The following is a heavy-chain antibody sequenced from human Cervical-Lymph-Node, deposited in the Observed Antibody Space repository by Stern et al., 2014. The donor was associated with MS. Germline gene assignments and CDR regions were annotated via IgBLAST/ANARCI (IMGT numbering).Heavy chain of an antibody. CDR3: VKDMYNWLLPGDTTFDF. Sequence: EVQLVESWGGLEQPGRSLRLSCAASGFSFYDYAMHWVRQAPGTGLDWVSGVSWNSGYIDYADSVKGRFTISRDNAKNSLYLQMNSLRAEDTAMYYCVKDMYNWLLPGDTTFDFWGQGTRVTVSS. CDR1: GFSFYDYA. V-gene: IGHV3-9*01. J-gene: IGHJ3*01. CDR2: VSWNSGYI. D-gene: IGHD3-9*01.